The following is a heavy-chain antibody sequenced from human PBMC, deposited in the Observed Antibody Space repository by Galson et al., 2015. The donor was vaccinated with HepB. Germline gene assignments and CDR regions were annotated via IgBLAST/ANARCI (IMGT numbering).Heavy chain of an antibody. V-gene: IGHV3-33*08. CDR1: GFTFSHCD. CDR2: IYYDGTNK. Sequence: SLRLSCAASGFTFSHCDMHWVRQAPGQGLEWVALIYYDGTNKYYADSVKGRFTISRDNSKNTLYLQMNSLRAEDTAVYYCARHDAGVAEFRFDYWGQGNLVTVSS. J-gene: IGHJ4*02. D-gene: IGHD3-10*01. CDR3: ARHDAGVAEFRFDY.